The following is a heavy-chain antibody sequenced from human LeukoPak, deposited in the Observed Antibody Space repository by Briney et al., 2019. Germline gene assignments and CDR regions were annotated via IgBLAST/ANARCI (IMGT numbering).Heavy chain of an antibody. Sequence: ASVKVSCKASGYTFTSYGISWVRQAPGQGLEWVAWISTYNGNTKYAQKFQGRVTMTRDTSTSTVYMELSSLRSEDTAVYYCARGSSSGSYGAKDYWGQGTLVTVSS. D-gene: IGHD1-26*01. J-gene: IGHJ4*02. V-gene: IGHV1-18*01. CDR1: GYTFTSYG. CDR2: ISTYNGNT. CDR3: ARGSSSGSYGAKDY.